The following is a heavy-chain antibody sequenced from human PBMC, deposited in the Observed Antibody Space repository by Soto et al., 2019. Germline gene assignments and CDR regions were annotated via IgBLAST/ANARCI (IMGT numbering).Heavy chain of an antibody. CDR2: IGSRTSDI. J-gene: IGHJ3*02. D-gene: IGHD3-22*01. Sequence: GRSLRRSCAASGFTLSRHTMNWVRQAPGKGLEWVSFIGSRTSDIYYADSVKGRFTISRDNAKNSLYLDLTRLRAEDTAVYFCVRDYYDTSGYPNTFDMWGQGTMVTVSS. V-gene: IGHV3-21*01. CDR1: GFTLSRHT. CDR3: VRDYYDTSGYPNTFDM.